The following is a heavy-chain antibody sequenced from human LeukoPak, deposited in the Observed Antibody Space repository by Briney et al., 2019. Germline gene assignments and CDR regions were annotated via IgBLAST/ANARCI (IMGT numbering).Heavy chain of an antibody. Sequence: GGSLRLSCAASGFIFSSYGMHWVRQAPGKGLEWVAFIRYDGSNKYYADSVKGRFTISRDNSKNTLYLQMNSLRAEDTAVYYCAKDRGSGWTYFDYWGQGTLVTVSS. CDR2: IRYDGSNK. CDR1: GFIFSSYG. CDR3: AKDRGSGWTYFDY. D-gene: IGHD6-19*01. J-gene: IGHJ4*02. V-gene: IGHV3-30*02.